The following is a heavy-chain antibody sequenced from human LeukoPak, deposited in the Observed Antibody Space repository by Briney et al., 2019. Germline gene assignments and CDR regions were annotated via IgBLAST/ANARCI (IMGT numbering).Heavy chain of an antibody. CDR3: AKDRDYYDGFDP. V-gene: IGHV3-30-3*01. D-gene: IGHD3-22*01. Sequence: GRSLRLSCAASGFTFSSYAMHWVRQAPGKGLEWVAVISYDGSNKYYADSVKGRFTISRDNSKNTLYLQMNSLRAEDTAVYYCAKDRDYYDGFDPWGQGTLVTVSS. CDR1: GFTFSSYA. J-gene: IGHJ5*02. CDR2: ISYDGSNK.